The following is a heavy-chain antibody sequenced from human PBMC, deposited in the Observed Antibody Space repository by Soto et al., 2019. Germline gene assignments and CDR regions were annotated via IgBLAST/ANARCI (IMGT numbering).Heavy chain of an antibody. J-gene: IGHJ4*02. Sequence: SETLSVTCTVSGGSFTSVGYCWSLIHQHTGKGLEWIGYIYYGGSTYYNPSPKSRVTISVDTSKKQFPLHLSSVTAAATAVYYCARGMTICGVVYFDYWGQGTLVTVSS. CDR3: ARGMTICGVVYFDY. V-gene: IGHV4-31*03. CDR2: IYYGGST. D-gene: IGHD3-3*02. CDR1: GGSFTSVGYC.